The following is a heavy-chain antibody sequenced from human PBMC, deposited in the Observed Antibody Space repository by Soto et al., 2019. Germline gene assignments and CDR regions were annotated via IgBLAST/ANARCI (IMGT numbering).Heavy chain of an antibody. CDR2: ISGSGANT. D-gene: IGHD3-22*01. Sequence: EVQLLESGGGLVRPGGSLRLSCPASGFTFSNYAMSWVRQAPGKGLEWVSAISGSGANTFYADSVKGRFTISRDNSKNTLYLQMNRPRTEDPAIYYCSKDRASGPYQSRGYYGWFDSWGQGTQVTVSS. CDR1: GFTFSNYA. CDR3: SKDRASGPYQSRGYYGWFDS. V-gene: IGHV3-23*01. J-gene: IGHJ5*01.